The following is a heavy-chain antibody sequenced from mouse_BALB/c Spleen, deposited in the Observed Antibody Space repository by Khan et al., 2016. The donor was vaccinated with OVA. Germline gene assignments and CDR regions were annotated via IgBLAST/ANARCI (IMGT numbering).Heavy chain of an antibody. CDR1: GYTFTSYD. Sequence: QVQLKQSGPELVKPGTSVKISCKASGYTFTSYDINWVKQRPGQGLEWIGWIYPGDGTTKYNEKFKGKATLTADKSSSTVYIQHSSLTSGNSAVYFCGRSGDGYPFAYWGQGTLVTVSA. CDR3: GRSGDGYPFAY. CDR2: IYPGDGTT. J-gene: IGHJ3*01. V-gene: IGHV1S56*01. D-gene: IGHD2-3*01.